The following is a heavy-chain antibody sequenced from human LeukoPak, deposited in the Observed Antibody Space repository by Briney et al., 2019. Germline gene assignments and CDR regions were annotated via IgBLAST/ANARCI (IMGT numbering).Heavy chain of an antibody. V-gene: IGHV3-23*01. CDR3: AKDGLGDIAARIFDI. CDR2: ISGSGGST. J-gene: IGHJ3*02. Sequence: GGSLRLSCAASGFTFSSYGMSWVRQAPGKGLEWVSAISGSGGSTYYADPVKGRFTISRDNSKNTLYLQMNSLRAEDTAVYYCAKDGLGDIAARIFDIWGQGTMVTVSS. D-gene: IGHD6-6*01. CDR1: GFTFSSYG.